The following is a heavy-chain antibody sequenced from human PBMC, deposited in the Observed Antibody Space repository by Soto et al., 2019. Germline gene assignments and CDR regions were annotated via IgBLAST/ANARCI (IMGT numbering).Heavy chain of an antibody. Sequence: QVQLVESGGGVVQPGRSLRLSCAASGFTFSSYGMHWVRQAPGKGLEWVAVISYDGSNKYYADSVKGRFTISRDNSKNTLYLQMNSLRAEDTAVYYCAKSLGIAVAGLIYYYGMDVWGQGTTVTVSS. J-gene: IGHJ6*02. D-gene: IGHD6-19*01. CDR1: GFTFSSYG. CDR2: ISYDGSNK. CDR3: AKSLGIAVAGLIYYYGMDV. V-gene: IGHV3-30*18.